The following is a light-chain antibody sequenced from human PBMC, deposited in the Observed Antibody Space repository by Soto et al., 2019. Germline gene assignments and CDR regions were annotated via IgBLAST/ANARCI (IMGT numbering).Light chain of an antibody. CDR3: QQSFSALLFT. CDR2: AAS. J-gene: IGKJ3*01. Sequence: DIPMTQSPSSLSASVGDRVTITCRASQTISRSLNWYQQKPGKAPKLLIYAASSLQSGVPSRFSGGGSGTDFTLTISSLQPEDFATYYCQQSFSALLFTFGPGTTVDIK. CDR1: QTISRS. V-gene: IGKV1-39*01.